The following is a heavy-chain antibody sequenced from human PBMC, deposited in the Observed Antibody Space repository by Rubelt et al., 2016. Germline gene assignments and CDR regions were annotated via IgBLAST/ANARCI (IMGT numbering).Heavy chain of an antibody. V-gene: IGHV4-30-2*03. CDR1: GDSVSSGSYS. J-gene: IGHJ5*02. CDR3: ARGIMMGLQPLDWFDT. Sequence: QQHLQESGSGLIKPSQTLSLTCVVSGDSVSSGSYSWTWIRQPPGKGLEWIGSLYYTGSTFYNPSLDSRVTMSVDRSRNRFSRKLSSVTAADTAVYHCARGIMMGLQPLDWFDTWGQGTLVTVSS. D-gene: IGHD3-16*01. CDR2: LYYTGST.